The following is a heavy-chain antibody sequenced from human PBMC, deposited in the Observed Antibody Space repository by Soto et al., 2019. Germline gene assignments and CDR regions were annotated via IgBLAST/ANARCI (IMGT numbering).Heavy chain of an antibody. CDR1: GFTFGDYG. CDR3: TRDGVVEVVDHL. V-gene: IGHV3-49*03. CDR2: IRSKAHGGTT. J-gene: IGHJ5*02. Sequence: EVQLVESGGGLVQPGRSLRLSCATSGFTFGDYGVSWFRQPPGKGLQWVAFIRSKAHGGTTEYATSVRGRFTISRDDSKSILYLQMNSLKTEDTAVYFCTRDGVVEVVDHLWGQGTLVTVSS. D-gene: IGHD3-16*01.